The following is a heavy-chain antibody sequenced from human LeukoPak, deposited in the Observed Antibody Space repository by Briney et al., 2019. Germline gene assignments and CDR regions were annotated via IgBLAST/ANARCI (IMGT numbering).Heavy chain of an antibody. CDR3: ARDPPYCSSTSCYKPPFDY. CDR1: GFTFSSYA. D-gene: IGHD2-2*02. Sequence: GGSLRLSCAASGFTFSSYAMSWVRQAPGKGLEWVSSISSSSSYIYYADSVKGRFTISRDNAKNSLYLQMNSLRAEDTAVYYCARDPPYCSSTSCYKPPFDYWGQGTLVTVSS. CDR2: ISSSSSYI. V-gene: IGHV3-21*01. J-gene: IGHJ4*02.